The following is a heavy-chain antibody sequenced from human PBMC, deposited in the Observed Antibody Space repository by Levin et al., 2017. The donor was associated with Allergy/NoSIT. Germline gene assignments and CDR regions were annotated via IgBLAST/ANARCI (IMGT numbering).Heavy chain of an antibody. CDR1: GFTFSNYA. J-gene: IGHJ4*02. CDR2: LGGSGGPS. D-gene: IGHD4-11*01. V-gene: IGHV3-23*01. Sequence: GESLKISCAASGFTFSNYAMAWVRQAPGKGLEWVSSLGGSGGPSYYVDSVKGRFTSARDNSKNTLYLQMNGLRAEDTAVYYCTTESVARSVYDYTHYNVLGLHFDSWGQGTLVTVSS. CDR3: TTESVARSVYDYTHYNVLGLHFDS.